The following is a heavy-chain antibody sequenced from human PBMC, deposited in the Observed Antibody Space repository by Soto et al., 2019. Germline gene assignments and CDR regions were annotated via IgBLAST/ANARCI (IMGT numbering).Heavy chain of an antibody. Sequence: EVQLVESGGGLVQPGGSLRLVCSGSGVTFSGNGINWVRQAPGKGLELVSFISHSGGGTIYYAESVKGRFTISRDEAKNIASLQTNRLRAEATALLYCGRDVGYCSGGSCYAWLDPWGQGPLVSVSS. J-gene: IGHJ5*02. D-gene: IGHD2-15*01. V-gene: IGHV3-48*01. CDR3: GRDVGYCSGGSCYAWLDP. CDR2: ISHSGGGTI. CDR1: GVTFSGNG.